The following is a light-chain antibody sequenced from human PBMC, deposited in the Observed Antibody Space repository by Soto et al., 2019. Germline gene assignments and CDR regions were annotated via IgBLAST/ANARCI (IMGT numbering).Light chain of an antibody. J-gene: IGKJ1*01. CDR2: GXX. CDR1: QSVSSN. V-gene: IGKV3-15*01. CDR3: QHYNNWPWT. Sequence: IVMTQSPATLSVSPGERATLSCRASQSVSSNLAWYKQXXGXXXXXXXXGXXTXATGVPARFSGSGSGTEFTLTISSLQSEDFAVYSCQHYNNWPWTFGQGTKVDSK.